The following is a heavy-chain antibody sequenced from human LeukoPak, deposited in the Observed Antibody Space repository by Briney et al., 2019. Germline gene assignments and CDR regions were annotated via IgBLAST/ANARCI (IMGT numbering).Heavy chain of an antibody. J-gene: IGHJ3*02. CDR1: GFTLSSYW. D-gene: IGHD3-9*01. CDR2: IKQNRSEK. V-gene: IGHV3-7*01. CDR3: ARTRLRYFDWLLYDAFDI. Sequence: GGSLRLSCAASGFTLSSYWMSWVRQAPGKGLEWVANIKQNRSEKYYVDSVKGRFTISRDNAKNSLYMQMNSLRAEDTAVYYCARTRLRYFDWLLYDAFDIWGQGTMVTVSS.